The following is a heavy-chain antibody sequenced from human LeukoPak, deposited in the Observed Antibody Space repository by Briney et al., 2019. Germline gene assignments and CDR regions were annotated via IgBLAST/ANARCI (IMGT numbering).Heavy chain of an antibody. CDR1: GGTFSRYA. D-gene: IGHD2-2*01. CDR2: IIPIFGTA. V-gene: IGHV1-69*05. J-gene: IGHJ6*03. CDR3: ARGRGIVVVPAALNYYYYMDV. Sequence: SVKVSCKASGGTFSRYAISWVRQAPGQGLEWKGGIIPIFGTANYAQKFQGRVTITTDESTSTAYMELSSLRSEDTAVYYCARGRGIVVVPAALNYYYYMDVWGKGTTVTVSS.